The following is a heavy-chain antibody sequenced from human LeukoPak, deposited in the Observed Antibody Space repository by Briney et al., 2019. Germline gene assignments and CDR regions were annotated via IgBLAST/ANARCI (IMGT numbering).Heavy chain of an antibody. D-gene: IGHD5-18*01. CDR1: GFTFSSFW. CDR2: IKQDGSER. V-gene: IGHV3-7*03. J-gene: IGHJ4*02. Sequence: GESLRLSCAASGFTFSSFWMNWVRQAPGKGLEWVANIKQDGSERNYVDSVKGRSTISRDNAKNSLFLQMNSLRVEDMAVYYCARGGTRGYSPVDYWGQGILVTVSS. CDR3: ARGGTRGYSPVDY.